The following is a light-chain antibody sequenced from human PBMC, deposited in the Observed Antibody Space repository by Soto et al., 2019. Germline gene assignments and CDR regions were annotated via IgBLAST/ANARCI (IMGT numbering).Light chain of an antibody. Sequence: EIVLTQSPGTLSLSPGERATLSCRASQTLSTNSVAWYQQRLGQTPRLLIYAASTRATDIPDRFNGSGSGTDFALTISRLEPEDFALYYCQQYDASPLTFGPGTKVDVK. CDR1: QTLSTNS. V-gene: IGKV3-20*01. J-gene: IGKJ3*01. CDR2: AAS. CDR3: QQYDASPLT.